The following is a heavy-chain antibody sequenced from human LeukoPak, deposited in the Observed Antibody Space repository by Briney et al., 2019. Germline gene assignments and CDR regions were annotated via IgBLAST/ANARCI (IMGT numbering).Heavy chain of an antibody. Sequence: PGRSLRLSCAASGFTFSSSDMHWVRQAPGKGLEWVAFISNDGSIQYYVDSVKGRFTISRDNSKNTLYMQMNSLRVDDTAVYYCARVAGGDWYYFDFWGQGTLVTVSS. CDR3: ARVAGGDWYYFDF. D-gene: IGHD2-21*02. J-gene: IGHJ4*02. CDR2: ISNDGSIQ. CDR1: GFTFSSSD. V-gene: IGHV3-30*03.